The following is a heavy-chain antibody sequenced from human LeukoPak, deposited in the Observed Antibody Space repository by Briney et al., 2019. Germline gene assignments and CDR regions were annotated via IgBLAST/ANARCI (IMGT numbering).Heavy chain of an antibody. CDR2: ISGSGGST. D-gene: IGHD2-21*01. CDR3: AKAPVTSCRGAYCYPFDS. V-gene: IGHV3-23*01. Sequence: GGSLRLSCAASGFTFSSYAMSWVRQAPGKGLEWVSAISGSGGSTYYADSVRGRFTISRDNSKNTLYLQMNSLRAEDAAVYFCAKAPVTSCRGAYCYPFDSWGQGTLVTVSS. J-gene: IGHJ4*02. CDR1: GFTFSSYA.